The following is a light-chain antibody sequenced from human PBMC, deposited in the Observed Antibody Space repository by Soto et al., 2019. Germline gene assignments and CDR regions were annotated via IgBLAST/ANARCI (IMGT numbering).Light chain of an antibody. J-gene: IGKJ1*01. CDR3: QQYYSYLWT. CDR2: AAS. Sequence: AIRMTQSPSSLSASTGDRVTITCRASQGISSYLAWYQQKPGKAPKLLIYAASTLQSGVPSRFSGSGSGTDFTLTISSLQSEDFATYYCQQYYSYLWTFGQGTKVEIK. V-gene: IGKV1-8*01. CDR1: QGISSY.